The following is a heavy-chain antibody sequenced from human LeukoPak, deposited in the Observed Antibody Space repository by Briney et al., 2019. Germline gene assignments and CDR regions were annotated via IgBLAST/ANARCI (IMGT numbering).Heavy chain of an antibody. CDR1: SGSISRYY. Sequence: PSETLSLTCTLSSGSISRYYWSWIRQPPGKGLEWIGYIYYSGSTTYNPSLKSRVTISVDTSKNQISLKLSSVTAADTAVYYCARQSGSYEKYYFDYWGQGTLVTVSS. CDR3: ARQSGSYEKYYFDY. CDR2: IYYSGST. J-gene: IGHJ4*02. D-gene: IGHD1-26*01. V-gene: IGHV4-59*13.